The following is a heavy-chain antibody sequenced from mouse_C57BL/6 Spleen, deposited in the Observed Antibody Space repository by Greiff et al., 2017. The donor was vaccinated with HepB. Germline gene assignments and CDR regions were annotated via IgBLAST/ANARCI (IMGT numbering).Heavy chain of an antibody. J-gene: IGHJ4*01. CDR3: TREGHYYYGNPMDY. D-gene: IGHD2-1*01. Sequence: EVQGVESGEGLVKPGGSLKLSCAASGFTFSSYAMSWVRQTPEKRLEWVAYISSGGDYIYYADTVKGRFTISRDNARNTLYLQMSSLKSEDTAMYYCTREGHYYYGNPMDYWGQGTSVTVSS. CDR2: ISSGGDYI. V-gene: IGHV5-9-1*02. CDR1: GFTFSSYA.